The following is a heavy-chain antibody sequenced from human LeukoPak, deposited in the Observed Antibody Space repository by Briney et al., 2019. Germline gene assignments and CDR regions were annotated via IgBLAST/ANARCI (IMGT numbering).Heavy chain of an antibody. D-gene: IGHD6-19*01. CDR3: ARDLGYSSGPNY. V-gene: IGHV3-21*01. Sequence: GGSLRLSCAASGFSFSSFSMNWVRQALGKGLEWVSYISGGSSFTYYVDSVKGRFTISRDNAKNSLYLQMNSLRAEDTAVYYCARDLGYSSGPNYWGQGTRVTVSS. J-gene: IGHJ4*02. CDR2: ISGGSSFT. CDR1: GFSFSSFS.